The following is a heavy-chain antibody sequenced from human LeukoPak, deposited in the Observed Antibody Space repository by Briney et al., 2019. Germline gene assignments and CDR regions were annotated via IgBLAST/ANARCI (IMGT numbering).Heavy chain of an antibody. D-gene: IGHD4-17*01. Sequence: SETLSITCTVSGVSISSSNSYWGWIRQPPGKGLEWIGSIYYSGSTYHNPSLKSRVTISVDTSKNQFSLRLSSVTAADTAVYYCARLPTVTFFDYWGQGTLVTVSS. CDR1: GVSISSSNSY. V-gene: IGHV4-39*01. CDR3: ARLPTVTFFDY. CDR2: IYYSGST. J-gene: IGHJ4*02.